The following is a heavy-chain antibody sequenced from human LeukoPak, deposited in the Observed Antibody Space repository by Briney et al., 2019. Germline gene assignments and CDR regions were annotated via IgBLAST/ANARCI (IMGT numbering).Heavy chain of an antibody. J-gene: IGHJ4*02. CDR2: IYYAVNT. V-gene: IGHV4-59*01. D-gene: IGHD1-26*01. CDR1: GGSISSYY. Sequence: TSETLSLTWTVSGGSISSYYWSWIRQPPGKGLEWIGYIYYAVNTNYNPSLKSRVSISVDTSKNRFSLKLNSVTAADTAGYYCARYGGVGATHFDYWGQGTLVTVSS. CDR3: ARYGGVGATHFDY.